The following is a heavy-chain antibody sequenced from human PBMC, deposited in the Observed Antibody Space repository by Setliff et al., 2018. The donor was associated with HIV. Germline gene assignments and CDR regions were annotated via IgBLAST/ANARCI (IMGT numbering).Heavy chain of an antibody. J-gene: IGHJ6*02. CDR3: ARLGSGWSDSYYYAMGI. V-gene: IGHV1-18*01. Sequence: GASVKVSCKASGYTFTTYGISWVRQAPGHGLEWMGWISPNFGHTNYAQNFLGRVTMTIDTSTSRAYMELRSLRSDDTAMYFCARLGSGWSDSYYYAMGIWGQGTTVTVSS. CDR1: GYTFTTYG. D-gene: IGHD6-19*01. CDR2: ISPNFGHT.